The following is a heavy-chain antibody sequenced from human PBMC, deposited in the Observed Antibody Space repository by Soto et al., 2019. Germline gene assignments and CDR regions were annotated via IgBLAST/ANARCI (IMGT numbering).Heavy chain of an antibody. CDR2: IIPILGIA. D-gene: IGHD4-17*01. J-gene: IGHJ4*02. V-gene: IGHV1-69*02. CDR1: GGTFSSYT. Sequence: QVQLVQSGAEVKKPWSSVKVSCKASGGTFSSYTITWVRQAPGQGLEWMGRIIPILGIANYAQKFQGRVRITADKSTITAYMELSSLRSEDTAVYYCIGYGDSRGVSSFDYWGQGTLVTVSS. CDR3: IGYGDSRGVSSFDY.